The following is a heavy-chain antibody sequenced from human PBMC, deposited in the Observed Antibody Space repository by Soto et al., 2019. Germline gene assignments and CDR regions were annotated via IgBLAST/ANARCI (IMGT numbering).Heavy chain of an antibody. D-gene: IGHD3-16*01. CDR1: GFTVRSNY. CDR3: ARVSSPFGY. J-gene: IGHJ4*02. V-gene: IGHV3-53*01. CDR2: IYSSGNT. Sequence: GGSLRLSCAVSGFTVRSNYMSWVRQAPGKGLEWVSIIYSSGNTYYADSVKGRFTMSRDTSNNTVFLQMSSLRAEDTAVYYCARVSSPFGYWGQGTLVTVSS.